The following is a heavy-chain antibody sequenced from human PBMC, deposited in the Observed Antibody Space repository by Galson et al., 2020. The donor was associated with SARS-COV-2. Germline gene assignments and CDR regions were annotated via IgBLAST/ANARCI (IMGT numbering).Heavy chain of an antibody. CDR3: ARDSTLWGSGGWNDYFDY. V-gene: IGHV4-39*07. J-gene: IGHJ4*02. CDR1: GGSIRTYGYN. CDR2: IESDGAT. Sequence: SETLSLTCTVSGGSIRTYGYNWAWIRQPPGKGLEWIGAIESDGATYYNPALKSRVTISVDTSKNQFSLKVTSMTAADTAVYYCARDSTLWGSGGWNDYFDYWGQGTLVTVAS. D-gene: IGHD6-19*01.